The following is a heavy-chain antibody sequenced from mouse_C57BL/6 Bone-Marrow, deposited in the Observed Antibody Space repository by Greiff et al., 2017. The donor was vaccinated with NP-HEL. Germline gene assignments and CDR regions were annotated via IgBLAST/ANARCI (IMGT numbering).Heavy chain of an antibody. Sequence: VKLMESGAELARPGASVKLSCKASGYTFTSYGISWVKQRTGQGLEWIGEIYPRSGNTYYNEKFKGKATLTADKSSSTAYMELRSLTSEDSAVYFCARGHSTRYYAMDYWGQGTSVTVSS. CDR2: IYPRSGNT. CDR1: GYTFTSYG. V-gene: IGHV1-81*01. D-gene: IGHD2-1*01. J-gene: IGHJ4*01. CDR3: ARGHSTRYYAMDY.